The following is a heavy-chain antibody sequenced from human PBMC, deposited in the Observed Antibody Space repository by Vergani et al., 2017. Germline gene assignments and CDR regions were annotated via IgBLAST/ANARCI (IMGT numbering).Heavy chain of an antibody. D-gene: IGHD5-24*01. J-gene: IGHJ5*02. CDR1: GASISSYF. Sequence: QVQLQQWGPGLLKPSETLSLTCSVSGASISSYFWSWIRQPAGKGLEWLGRVHTDGTAFYNPSLRARVRLSADLSQSQFSLRMTSLTAADTAVYFCARDQWDDDGPRGWFAPWGQGILVTVSS. CDR3: ARDQWDDDGPRGWFAP. V-gene: IGHV4-4*07. CDR2: VHTDGTA.